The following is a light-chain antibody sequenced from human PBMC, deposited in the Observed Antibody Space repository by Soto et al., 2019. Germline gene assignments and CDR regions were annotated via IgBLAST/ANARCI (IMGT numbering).Light chain of an antibody. CDR1: QSVSSSY. J-gene: IGKJ5*01. Sequence: EIVMTQSPATLSLSPGERATLSCRASQSVSSSYLAWYQQKPGQAPRLVLYGASSRATGIPDRFSGSGSGTDFTLTISRLEPEDFAVYYCQQYGSSPPITFGQGTRLEIK. V-gene: IGKV3-20*01. CDR3: QQYGSSPPIT. CDR2: GAS.